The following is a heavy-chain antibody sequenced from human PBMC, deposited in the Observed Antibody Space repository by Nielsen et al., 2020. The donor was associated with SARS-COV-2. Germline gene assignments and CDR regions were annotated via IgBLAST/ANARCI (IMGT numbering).Heavy chain of an antibody. V-gene: IGHV1-3*01. CDR2: INAGNGAI. J-gene: IGHJ6*03. D-gene: IGHD6-13*01. CDR3: AREGGIAAAGIIYYYMDV. Sequence: WVRQAPGQSLEWMGYINAGNGAIKYSQKFQGRVTITADESTSTAYMELSSLRSEDTAVYYCAREGGIAAAGIIYYYMDVWGKGTTVTVSS.